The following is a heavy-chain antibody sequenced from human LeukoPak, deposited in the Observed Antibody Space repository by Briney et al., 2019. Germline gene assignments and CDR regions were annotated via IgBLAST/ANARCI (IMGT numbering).Heavy chain of an antibody. CDR1: GFTFSSYA. J-gene: IGHJ4*02. Sequence: GGSLRLSCAASGFTFSSYAMHWVRQAPGKGLEWVAVISYDGSNKYYADSVEGRFTISRDNSKNTLYLQMNSLRAEDTAVYYCARGNTSPTYYYDSSGYVDYWGQGTLVTVSS. D-gene: IGHD3-22*01. CDR3: ARGNTSPTYYYDSSGYVDY. V-gene: IGHV3-30-3*01. CDR2: ISYDGSNK.